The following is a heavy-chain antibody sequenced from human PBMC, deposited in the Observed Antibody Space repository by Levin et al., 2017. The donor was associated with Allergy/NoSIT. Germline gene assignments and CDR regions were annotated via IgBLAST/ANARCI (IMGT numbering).Heavy chain of an antibody. Sequence: AGGSLRLSCATSGFTVSSNYMTWVRQAPGKGLEWVSVIYSGGSTNYADSVKGRFTISRDKSKNTLYLQMNSLRADDTAVYYCARAKDEDYFDYWGQGTLVTVSS. V-gene: IGHV3-53*01. CDR2: IYSGGST. D-gene: IGHD2-15*01. CDR1: GFTVSSNY. J-gene: IGHJ4*02. CDR3: ARAKDEDYFDY.